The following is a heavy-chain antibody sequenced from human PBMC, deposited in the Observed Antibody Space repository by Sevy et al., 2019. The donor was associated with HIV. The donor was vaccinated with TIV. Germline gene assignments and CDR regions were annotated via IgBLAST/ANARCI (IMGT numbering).Heavy chain of an antibody. J-gene: IGHJ5*02. CDR1: GFDVSNNY. V-gene: IGHV3-53*01. CDR3: ARDYSRRPGWFDP. Sequence: GGSLRLSCAGSGFDVSNNYMSWVRQAPGKRLEWVSIIYSSGTTYYADSVKGRFTISRDKSKNTVYLQMSSLRADDTAFYHCARDYSRRPGWFDPWGQGTLVTVSS. D-gene: IGHD6-13*01. CDR2: IYSSGTT.